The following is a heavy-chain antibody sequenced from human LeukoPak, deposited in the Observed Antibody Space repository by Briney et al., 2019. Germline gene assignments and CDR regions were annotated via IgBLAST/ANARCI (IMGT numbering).Heavy chain of an antibody. CDR3: AKGVSGYGSGRPFDY. D-gene: IGHD3-10*01. V-gene: IGHV3-23*01. J-gene: IGHJ4*02. Sequence: GGSLRLSCAASGFTFSSYAMSWVRQAPGKGLEWVSGITGSGGNTYYADSVKGRFTISRDNSKNRLYLRMNSLRAEDTAVYYCAKGVSGYGSGRPFDYWGQGTLVTVSS. CDR1: GFTFSSYA. CDR2: ITGSGGNT.